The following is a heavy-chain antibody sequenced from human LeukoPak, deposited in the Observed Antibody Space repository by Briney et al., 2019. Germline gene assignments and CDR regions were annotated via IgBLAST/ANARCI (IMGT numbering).Heavy chain of an antibody. D-gene: IGHD1-1*01. J-gene: IGHJ4*02. CDR3: ARVSGRLERQSDLDY. Sequence: PGGSLRLSCAASGFTFASYSMNWVRQAPGKGLEWVSSISGDSTYIYNAGSVKGRFTISRDDAQASLYLQMISLRADDTAVYYCARVSGRLERQSDLDYWGQGTLVIVSS. CDR1: GFTFASYS. CDR2: ISGDSTYI. V-gene: IGHV3-21*01.